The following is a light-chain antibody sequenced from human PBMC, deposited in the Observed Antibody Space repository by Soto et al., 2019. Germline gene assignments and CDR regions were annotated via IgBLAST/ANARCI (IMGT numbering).Light chain of an antibody. CDR3: QQYGDSPST. V-gene: IGKV3-20*01. J-gene: IGKJ3*01. CDR1: QSVSSSY. CDR2: GAS. Sequence: EIVLTQSPGTLSLSPGERATLSCRASQSVSSSYLAWYQQAPGQTPRLLIYGASTRATGIPDRFSGSGSGTDFTLTISRLEPEDFAVYYCQQYGDSPSTFGPGTKVDIK.